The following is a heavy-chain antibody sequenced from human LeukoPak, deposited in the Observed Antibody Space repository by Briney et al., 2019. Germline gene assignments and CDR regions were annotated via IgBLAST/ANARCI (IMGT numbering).Heavy chain of an antibody. D-gene: IGHD5-12*01. CDR2: IYYGGST. Sequence: PSETLSLTCTVSGDSISSFYWSWIRQPPGKGLEWIGYIYYGGSTTYNPSLKSRVTMSLDTSKNQFSLKLGSVTAADTAVYYCARSGRRLLYYVDYWGLATLVTVSS. CDR3: ARSGRRLLYYVDY. V-gene: IGHV4-59*08. J-gene: IGHJ4*02. CDR1: GDSISSFY.